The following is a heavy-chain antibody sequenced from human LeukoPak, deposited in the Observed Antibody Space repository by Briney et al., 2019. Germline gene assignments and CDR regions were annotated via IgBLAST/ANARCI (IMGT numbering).Heavy chain of an antibody. J-gene: IGHJ4*02. D-gene: IGHD3-22*01. CDR2: IYYSGST. CDR1: GGSISSYY. Sequence: PSETLSLTCTVSGGSISSYYWSWVRQPPGEGREWVGYIYYSGSTNYNPSLKSRVTISVDTSKNQFSLKLSSVTAADTAVYYCARSPPHYYDSSGYYYVSSYFDYWGQGTLVTVSS. V-gene: IGHV4-59*01. CDR3: ARSPPHYYDSSGYYYVSSYFDY.